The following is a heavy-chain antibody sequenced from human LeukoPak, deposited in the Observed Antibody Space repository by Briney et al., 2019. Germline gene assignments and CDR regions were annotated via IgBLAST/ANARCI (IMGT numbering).Heavy chain of an antibody. Sequence: PGGSLRLSCAASGFTFSSYSMNWVRQAPGKGLEWVSSISSSSSYIYYADSVKGRFTISRDNAKNSLYLQMNSLRAEDTAVNYCARDGHLKSTVTPDYWGQGTLVTVSS. V-gene: IGHV3-21*01. CDR3: ARDGHLKSTVTPDY. D-gene: IGHD4-17*01. J-gene: IGHJ4*02. CDR2: ISSSSSYI. CDR1: GFTFSSYS.